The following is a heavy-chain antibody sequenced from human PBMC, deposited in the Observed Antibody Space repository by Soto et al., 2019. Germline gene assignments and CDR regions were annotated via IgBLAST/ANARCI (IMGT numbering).Heavy chain of an antibody. D-gene: IGHD3-3*01. CDR1: GFTFSSYA. Sequence: GGSLRLSCAATGFTFSSYAMSWVRQAPGKGLEWVSAISGSGGSTYYADSVKGRFTISRDNSKNTLYLQMNSLRAEDTAVYYCATGRLTIFGATLDPWGQGTLVTVSS. J-gene: IGHJ5*02. V-gene: IGHV3-23*01. CDR3: ATGRLTIFGATLDP. CDR2: ISGSGGST.